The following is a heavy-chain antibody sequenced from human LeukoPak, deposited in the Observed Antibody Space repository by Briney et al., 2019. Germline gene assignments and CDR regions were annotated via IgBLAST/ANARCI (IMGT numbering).Heavy chain of an antibody. Sequence: SETLSLTCTVSGGSISSSSYYWGWLRQPPGKGLEWIGSIYYSGSTYYNPSLKSRVTISVDTSKNQFSLKLSSVTAADTAVYYCARDHDYYDSSGYSYFDYWGQGTLVTVSS. V-gene: IGHV4-39*07. J-gene: IGHJ4*02. D-gene: IGHD3-22*01. CDR3: ARDHDYYDSSGYSYFDY. CDR2: IYYSGST. CDR1: GGSISSSSYY.